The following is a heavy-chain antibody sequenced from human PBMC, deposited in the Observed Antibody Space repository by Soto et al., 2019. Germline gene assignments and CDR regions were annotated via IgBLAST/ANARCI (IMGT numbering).Heavy chain of an antibody. CDR3: AKDPGYSNYYGIDV. CDR1: GLTFSLYA. CDR2: ISGSGSST. Sequence: EVQLLESGGGLVQPGGSLRLSCAASGLTFSLYAMTWVRQAPGKGLECVSAISGSGSSTYYADSVKGRFTTSRDNSKNTLLRQMDRLRAEDTAVYYCAKDPGYSNYYGIDVWGQGTTVTVSS. D-gene: IGHD4-4*01. V-gene: IGHV3-23*01. J-gene: IGHJ6*02.